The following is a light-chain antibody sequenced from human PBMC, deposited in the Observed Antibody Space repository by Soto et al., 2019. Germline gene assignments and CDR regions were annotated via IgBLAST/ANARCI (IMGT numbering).Light chain of an antibody. V-gene: IGKV3-15*01. CDR1: QSVRSN. Sequence: DIVMTQSPATLSVSPGERATLSCRASQSVRSNLAWYQQEPGQAPRLLIYGASTRATGIPARFSGSGSGTEFTLTISSLQSEDFGVYYCQQYNNWPPWSFGQGTKVEIK. CDR2: GAS. CDR3: QQYNNWPPWS. J-gene: IGKJ1*01.